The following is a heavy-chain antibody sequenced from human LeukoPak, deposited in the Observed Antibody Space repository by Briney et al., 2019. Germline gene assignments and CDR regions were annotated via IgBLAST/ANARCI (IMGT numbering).Heavy chain of an antibody. Sequence: GGSLRLSCAASGFTFSTYIMYWVRHPPGPRLEWVSIIGNNGGGIHYADSVKGRFTISRDNFKNALYLQMNSLRVEDTAVYYCAIDPNWGTHSWGQGVLVTVSS. J-gene: IGHJ4*02. CDR3: AIDPNWGTHS. V-gene: IGHV3-23*01. CDR2: IGNNGGGI. D-gene: IGHD7-27*01. CDR1: GFTFSTYI.